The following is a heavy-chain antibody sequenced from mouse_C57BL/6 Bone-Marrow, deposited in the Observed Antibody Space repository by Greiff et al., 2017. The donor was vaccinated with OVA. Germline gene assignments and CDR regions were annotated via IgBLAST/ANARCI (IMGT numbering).Heavy chain of an antibody. V-gene: IGHV5-6*01. D-gene: IGHD2-3*01. J-gene: IGHJ4*01. CDR1: GFTFSSYG. Sequence: VQLKESGGDLVKPGGSLKLSCAASGFTFSSYGMSWVRQTPDKRLEWVATISSGGSYTYYPDSVKGRFTISRDNAKNTLYLQMSSLKSEDTAMYYCARDDGYYHYAMDYWGQGTSVTVSS. CDR2: ISSGGSYT. CDR3: ARDDGYYHYAMDY.